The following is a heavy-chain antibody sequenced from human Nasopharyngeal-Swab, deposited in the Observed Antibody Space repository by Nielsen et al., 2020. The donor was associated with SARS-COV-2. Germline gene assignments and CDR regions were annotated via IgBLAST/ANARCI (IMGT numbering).Heavy chain of an antibody. J-gene: IGHJ6*02. CDR2: INPNSGGT. CDR3: ARGSLWFGDLVGYYSMDV. Sequence: WVRQAPGQGLEWMGWINPNSGGTNYAQKLQGRVTMTTDTSTSTAYMELRSPRSDDTAVYYCARGSLWFGDLVGYYSMDVWGQGTTVTVSS. D-gene: IGHD3-10*01. V-gene: IGHV1-18*01.